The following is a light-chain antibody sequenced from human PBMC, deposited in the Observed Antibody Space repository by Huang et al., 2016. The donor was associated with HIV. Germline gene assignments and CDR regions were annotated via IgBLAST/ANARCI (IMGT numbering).Light chain of an antibody. Sequence: EIVMTQSPATLSVSPGERPTPPCRASQRVSSNFAWYQQKPGQAPRLLIYGASTRATGIPARFSGSGSGTEFTLTISSLQSEDFAVYYCQQYNNWPPGFTFGPGTKVDIK. J-gene: IGKJ3*01. V-gene: IGKV3-15*01. CDR3: QQYNNWPPGFT. CDR1: QRVSSN. CDR2: GAS.